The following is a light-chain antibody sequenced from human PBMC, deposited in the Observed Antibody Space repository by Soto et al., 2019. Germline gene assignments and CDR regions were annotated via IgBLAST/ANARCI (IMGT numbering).Light chain of an antibody. CDR2: GNS. J-gene: IGLJ1*01. CDR1: SSNIGAGYG. Sequence: QSVLTQPPSVSGAPGQRVTISCTGSSSNIGAGYGVHWYQHLPGTAPKLLIYGNSNRPSGVPDRFSGSKSGTSASLAITGLRAEDEAGYYCGTWDSSLSAYVFGTGTKLTVL. CDR3: GTWDSSLSAYV. V-gene: IGLV1-40*01.